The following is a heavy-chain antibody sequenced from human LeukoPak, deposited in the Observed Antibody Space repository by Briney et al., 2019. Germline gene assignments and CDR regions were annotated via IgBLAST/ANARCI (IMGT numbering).Heavy chain of an antibody. J-gene: IGHJ6*03. D-gene: IGHD4-23*01. V-gene: IGHV1-18*01. CDR1: GYTFTNYA. Sequence: ASVKVSCKASGYTFTNYAISWVRQAPGQGLEWMGWISAYNGNTNYVQKLQGRVTMTTDTSTSTAYMELRSLRSDDTAVYYCARGGTDGGTGYYMDVWGKGTTVTVSS. CDR2: ISAYNGNT. CDR3: ARGGTDGGTGYYMDV.